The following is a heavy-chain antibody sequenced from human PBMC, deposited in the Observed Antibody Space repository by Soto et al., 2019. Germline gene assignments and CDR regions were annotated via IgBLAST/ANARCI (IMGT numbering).Heavy chain of an antibody. CDR3: ARDQGYCSGGSCYVAGY. CDR2: INSDGSTT. CDR1: GFTFSTYW. D-gene: IGHD2-15*01. V-gene: IGHV3-74*01. J-gene: IGHJ4*02. Sequence: EVQLVESGGGLVQPGGSLRLSCAASGFTFSTYWMHWVRQAPGKGLVWVSRINSDGSTTDYADSVRGRFTLSRDNAKNPLNLQRNGLRAEDTAVYYCARDQGYCSGGSCYVAGYRGQGSLVTVSS.